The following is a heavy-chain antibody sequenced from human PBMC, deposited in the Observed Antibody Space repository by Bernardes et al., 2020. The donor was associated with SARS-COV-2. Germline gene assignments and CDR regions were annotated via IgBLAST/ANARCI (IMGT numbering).Heavy chain of an antibody. Sequence: GGSLRLSCAASGFTFSSYAMSWVRQAPGKGLEWVSAISGSGGSTYYADSVKGRFTISRDNSKNTLYLQMNSLRAEDTAVYYCAKEGWGLLWFGLPPRFWGLGTLVTVSS. J-gene: IGHJ4*02. V-gene: IGHV3-23*01. D-gene: IGHD3-10*01. CDR2: ISGSGGST. CDR3: AKEGWGLLWFGLPPRF. CDR1: GFTFSSYA.